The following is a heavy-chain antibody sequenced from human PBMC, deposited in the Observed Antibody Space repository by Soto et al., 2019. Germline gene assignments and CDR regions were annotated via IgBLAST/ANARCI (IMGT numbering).Heavy chain of an antibody. Sequence: GGSLRLSCAASGFTFSSYAMSWVRQAPGKGLEWVSAISGSGGSTYYADSVKGRFTISRDNSKNTLYLQMNSLRAEDTAVYYCAKDLYWSGYYKTNGGAFDIWGQGTMVTVSS. CDR2: ISGSGGST. V-gene: IGHV3-23*01. CDR1: GFTFSSYA. J-gene: IGHJ3*02. D-gene: IGHD3-3*01. CDR3: AKDLYWSGYYKTNGGAFDI.